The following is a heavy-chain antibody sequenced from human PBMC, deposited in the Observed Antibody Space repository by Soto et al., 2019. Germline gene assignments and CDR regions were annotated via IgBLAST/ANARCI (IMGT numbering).Heavy chain of an antibody. Sequence: GGSLRLSCAASGSTFNNFGMNWVRQAPGKGREGVATKKQDGTEKYYVDSVKGRFTISRDNANNSVYLQMNSLRAEDTAVYYCTRRDYNDYWGQGTLVTVSS. V-gene: IGHV3-7*01. CDR2: KKQDGTEK. CDR1: GSTFNNFG. CDR3: TRRDYNDY. J-gene: IGHJ4*02. D-gene: IGHD1-20*01.